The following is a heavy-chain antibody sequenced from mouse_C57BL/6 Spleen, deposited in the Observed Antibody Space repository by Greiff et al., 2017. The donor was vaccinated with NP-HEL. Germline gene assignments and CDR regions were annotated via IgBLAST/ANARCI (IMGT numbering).Heavy chain of an antibody. Sequence: ESGPGLVKPSQSLSLTCSVTGYSITSGYYWNWIRQFPGNKLEWMGYISYDGSNNYNPSLKNRISITRDPTKNQFFLKLNSVTTEDTATYYCAPFYYGSSSYYYAMDYWGQGTSVTVSS. CDR1: GYSITSGYY. CDR3: APFYYGSSSYYYAMDY. D-gene: IGHD1-1*01. V-gene: IGHV3-6*01. CDR2: ISYDGSN. J-gene: IGHJ4*01.